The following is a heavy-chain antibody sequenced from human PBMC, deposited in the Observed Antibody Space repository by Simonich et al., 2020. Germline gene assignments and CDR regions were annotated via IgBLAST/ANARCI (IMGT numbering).Heavy chain of an antibody. D-gene: IGHD7-27*01. V-gene: IGHV1-2*02. CDR1: GYTFTGYF. J-gene: IGHJ6*03. Sequence: QVQLVQSGAEVKKPGASVKVSCKASGYTFTGYFMHWGRQAPGQGLEGMGWTNPNSGGTNYAQKFQGRVTMTRDTSISTAYMELSRLRSDDTAVYYCARGALTGDYYYMDVWGKGTTVTVSS. CDR3: ARGALTGDYYYMDV. CDR2: TNPNSGGT.